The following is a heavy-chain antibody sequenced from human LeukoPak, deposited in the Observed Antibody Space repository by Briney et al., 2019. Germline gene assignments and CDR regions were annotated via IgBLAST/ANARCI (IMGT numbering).Heavy chain of an antibody. CDR1: GYTFTGYY. CDR2: INPYTGGT. J-gene: IGHJ4*02. D-gene: IGHD1-26*01. V-gene: IGHV1-2*02. Sequence: ASVKVSCKASGYTFTGYYIHWVRQAPGQGLEWMGWINPYTGGTNYAQNFQDRVTMTRDTSISTAYMDLSRLRSDDTAVCYCARLYSGSYHNFDYWGQGTLVTVSS. CDR3: ARLYSGSYHNFDY.